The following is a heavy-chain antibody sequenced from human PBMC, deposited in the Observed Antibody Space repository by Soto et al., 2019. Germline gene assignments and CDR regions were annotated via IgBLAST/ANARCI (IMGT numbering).Heavy chain of an antibody. CDR1: GGTFSRCA. D-gene: IGHD6-13*01. J-gene: IGHJ5*02. V-gene: IGHV1-69*13. Sequence: GASVKVYCKASGGTFSRCAISWVRQAPGQGLEWMGGIIPIFGTANYAQKFQGRVTITADESTSTAYMELSSLRSEDTAVYYCARVTHWSSRGTLNWFDPWGQGTLVTVSS. CDR3: ARVTHWSSRGTLNWFDP. CDR2: IIPIFGTA.